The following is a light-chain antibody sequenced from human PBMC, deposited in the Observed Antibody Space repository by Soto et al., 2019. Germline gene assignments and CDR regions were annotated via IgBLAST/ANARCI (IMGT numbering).Light chain of an antibody. CDR1: QSVSSD. V-gene: IGKV3-15*01. Sequence: EVVMTQSPANLSLSPGERATLSCRASQSVSSDLDWYQQKPGQAHRLLIYGASTRATDIPARFSGGGSGTEITLTISNLQSDDFGIYYCQQYNNWPRITFGPGTKVDIK. J-gene: IGKJ3*01. CDR3: QQYNNWPRIT. CDR2: GAS.